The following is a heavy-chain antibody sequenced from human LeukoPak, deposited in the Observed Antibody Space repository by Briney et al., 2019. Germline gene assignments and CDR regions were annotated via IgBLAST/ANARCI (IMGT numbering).Heavy chain of an antibody. CDR1: GYTFTSYG. Sequence: ASVKVSCKASGYTFTSYGISWVRQAPGQGVEWMGWISAYNGNTNYAQKLQGRVTMTTDTSTSTAYMELRSLRSDDTAVYYCAREGTRTMALDFDYWGQGTLVTVSS. J-gene: IGHJ4*02. D-gene: IGHD4/OR15-4a*01. V-gene: IGHV1-18*01. CDR2: ISAYNGNT. CDR3: AREGTRTMALDFDY.